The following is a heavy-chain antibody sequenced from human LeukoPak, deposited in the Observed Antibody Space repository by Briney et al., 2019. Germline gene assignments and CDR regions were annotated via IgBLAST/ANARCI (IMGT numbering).Heavy chain of an antibody. CDR1: GFPFSSYW. CDR3: AKLLSNSGRFLY. V-gene: IGHV3-7*01. J-gene: IGHJ4*02. D-gene: IGHD4-23*01. Sequence: PGGSLRLSCAASGFPFSSYWMSWVRQAPGKGLEWVANIKEEGSEKYYADSVKGGFTISRDNSKNTLYLQMNSLRAEDTAVYYCAKLLSNSGRFLYWGQGTLVTVSS. CDR2: IKEEGSEK.